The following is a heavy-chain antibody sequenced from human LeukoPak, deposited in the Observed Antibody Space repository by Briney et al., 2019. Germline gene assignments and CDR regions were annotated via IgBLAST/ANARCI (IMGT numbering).Heavy chain of an antibody. CDR3: ARDVSVEMATVDFDY. D-gene: IGHD5-24*01. J-gene: IGHJ4*02. V-gene: IGHV1-18*01. CDR1: GYTFTSYG. Sequence: GASVKVSCKASGYTFTSYGISWVRQAPGQGLEWMGWISAYNGNTNYAQKLQGRVTMTTDTSTSTAYMELRSLRSDDTAVYYCARDVSVEMATVDFDYWGQGTLVTVSS. CDR2: ISAYNGNT.